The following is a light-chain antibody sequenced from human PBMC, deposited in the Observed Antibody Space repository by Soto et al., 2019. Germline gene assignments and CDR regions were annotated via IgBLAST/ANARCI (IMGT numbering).Light chain of an antibody. CDR3: CSYTSSNTYV. V-gene: IGLV2-14*03. CDR2: DVT. J-gene: IGLJ1*01. CDR1: SSDVGGFDY. Sequence: LTQPASVSGSLGQSITISCTGTSSDVGGFDYVSWYQHQPGKAPKLIIYDVTSRPSGVSSHFSGSKSGNTASLTISGLLAEDEADYHCCSYTSSNTYVFGTGTKVTVL.